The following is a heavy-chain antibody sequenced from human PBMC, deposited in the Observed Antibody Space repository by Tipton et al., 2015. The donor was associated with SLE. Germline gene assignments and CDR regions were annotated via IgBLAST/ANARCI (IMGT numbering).Heavy chain of an antibody. CDR3: ARRDVSSSWTDAFDI. Sequence: LRLSCTVSGGSISSSSYYWGWIRQPPGKGLEWIGSIYYSGSTHYNPSLKSRVTISVDTSKNQFSLKLSSVTAADTGVYYWARRDVSSSWTDAFDIGGQGTRVTVS. V-gene: IGHV4-39*01. D-gene: IGHD6-13*01. CDR1: GGSISSSSYY. J-gene: IGHJ3*02. CDR2: IYYSGST.